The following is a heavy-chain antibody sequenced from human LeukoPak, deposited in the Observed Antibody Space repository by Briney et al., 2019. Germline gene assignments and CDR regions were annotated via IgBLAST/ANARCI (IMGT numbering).Heavy chain of an antibody. J-gene: IGHJ5*02. CDR3: ARDRPLLYSSSWYFGWFDP. CDR2: ISAYNGNT. CDR1: GYTFTSYG. D-gene: IGHD6-13*01. Sequence: GASVKVSCKASGYTFTSYGISWVRQAPGQGLEWMGWISAYNGNTNYAQKLQGRVTMTTDTSTSTAYMELRSLRSDDTAVYYCARDRPLLYSSSWYFGWFDPWGQGTLVTVSS. V-gene: IGHV1-18*01.